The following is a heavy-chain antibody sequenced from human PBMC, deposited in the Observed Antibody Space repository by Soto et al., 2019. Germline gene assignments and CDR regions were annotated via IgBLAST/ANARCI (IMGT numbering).Heavy chain of an antibody. CDR2: INAGNGNT. J-gene: IGHJ6*02. D-gene: IGHD7-27*01. CDR3: ARDGEGYSYYYGMNV. V-gene: IGHV1-3*01. Sequence: ASVKVSCKASGYTFTSYAMHWVRQAPGQRLEWMGWINAGNGNTKYSQKFQGRVTITRDTSASTAYMELSSLRSEDTAVYYCARDGEGYSYYYGMNVWGQGTTVTVSS. CDR1: GYTFTSYA.